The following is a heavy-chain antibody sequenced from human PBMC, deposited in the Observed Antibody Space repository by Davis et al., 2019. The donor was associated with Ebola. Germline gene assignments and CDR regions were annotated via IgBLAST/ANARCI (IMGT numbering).Heavy chain of an antibody. J-gene: IGHJ6*02. CDR1: GGSFSGYY. D-gene: IGHD4-11*01. Sequence: MPSETLSLTCAVYGGSFSGYYWSWIRQPPGKGLEWIGEINHSGSTNYNPSLKSRVTISVDKSKNQFSLKLSSVTAADTAVYYCARDLTTTANPYYYYGMDVWGQGTTVTVSS. CDR3: ARDLTTTANPYYYYGMDV. V-gene: IGHV4-34*01. CDR2: INHSGST.